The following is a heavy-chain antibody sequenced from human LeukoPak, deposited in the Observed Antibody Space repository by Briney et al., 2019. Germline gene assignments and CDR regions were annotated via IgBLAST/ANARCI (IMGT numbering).Heavy chain of an antibody. CDR1: GGTFSSYA. CDR3: ARDLGYSSSWYVVDY. J-gene: IGHJ4*02. D-gene: IGHD6-13*01. V-gene: IGHV1-69*01. Sequence: ASVKVSCKASGGTFSSYAISWVRQAPGQGLEWMGGIIPIFGTANYAQKFQGRVTITADESTSTAYMELSSLRSEDTAVYYCARDLGYSSSWYVVDYWGQGTLVTVSS. CDR2: IIPIFGTA.